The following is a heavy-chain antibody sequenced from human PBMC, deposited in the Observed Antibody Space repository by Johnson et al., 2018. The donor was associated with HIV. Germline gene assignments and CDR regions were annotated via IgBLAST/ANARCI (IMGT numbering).Heavy chain of an antibody. Sequence: VQLVESGGGLIQPGGSLRLSCAASGFTVSRNHMSWVRQAPGKGLEWVSIVYSGGNTYYADSVKGRFTISRDNSKDPLYLQMNSLRDEDTAVYYCARVRTTMILGFDIWGQGTMVTVSS. V-gene: IGHV3-53*01. CDR3: ARVRTTMILGFDI. CDR2: VYSGGNT. J-gene: IGHJ3*02. CDR1: GFTVSRNH. D-gene: IGHD3-22*01.